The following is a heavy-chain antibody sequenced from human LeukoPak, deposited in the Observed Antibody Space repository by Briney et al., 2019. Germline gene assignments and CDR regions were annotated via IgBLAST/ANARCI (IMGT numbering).Heavy chain of an antibody. J-gene: IGHJ5*02. Sequence: GASVKVSCKASGYTFTSYDINWVRQATAQGLEWMGWMNPNSGNIGYAQNFQGRVTITRDTSISTVYMELSSLRSEDTAVYYCARGHLQAPAYSTRWYRASNWFDPWGQGTLVTVSS. V-gene: IGHV1-8*03. D-gene: IGHD6-13*01. CDR3: ARGHLQAPAYSTRWYRASNWFDP. CDR2: MNPNSGNI. CDR1: GYTFTSYD.